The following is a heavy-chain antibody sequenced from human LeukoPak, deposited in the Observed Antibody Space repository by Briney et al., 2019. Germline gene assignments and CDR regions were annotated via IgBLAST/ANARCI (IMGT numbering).Heavy chain of an antibody. J-gene: IGHJ5*02. V-gene: IGHV1-2*06. CDR3: AKTYYYGSGSSFRFDP. CDR2: INPNSGDT. D-gene: IGHD3-10*01. CDR1: GYTFTGYS. Sequence: ASVKVSCKASGYTFTGYSMHWVRQAPGQGLEWMGRINPNSGDTNYAQKFQGRVTMTRDTSISTAYMELSRLRSDDTAFYYCAKTYYYGSGSSFRFDPWGQGTLVTVSS.